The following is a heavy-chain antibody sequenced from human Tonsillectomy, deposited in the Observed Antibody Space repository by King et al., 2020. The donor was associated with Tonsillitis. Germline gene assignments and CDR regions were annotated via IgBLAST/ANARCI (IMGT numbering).Heavy chain of an antibody. D-gene: IGHD3-10*01. V-gene: IGHV4-30-4*01. CDR3: ARPPLVRFGVSVGMYG. CDR2: IYYSGTT. J-gene: IGHJ6*02. Sequence: VQLQESGPGLVKPSQTLSLTCTVSGDSVSSGDYYWNWIRQPQGKGLEWVAYIYYSGTTYYNPSLKSRLRIAIDTSNNQFPLKVNSVTAAATAVYDCARPPLVRFGVSVGMYGWGQGTTVTVSS. CDR1: GDSVSSGDYY.